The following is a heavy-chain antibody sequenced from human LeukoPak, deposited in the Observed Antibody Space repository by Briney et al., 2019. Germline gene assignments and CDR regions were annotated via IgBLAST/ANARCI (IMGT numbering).Heavy chain of an antibody. J-gene: IGHJ4*02. D-gene: IGHD3-22*01. CDR1: GFTFANYG. V-gene: IGHV3-20*04. CDR2: IQGNGGRT. Sequence: PGGSLRLSCAASGFTFANYGINWVRHAPGEGLECVSRIQGNGGRTGYADSVKGRFTIARDNAKNSLYLQMNSLRAEDTAVYYCARDFYRIVVVPHYFDYWGQETLVTVSS. CDR3: ARDFYRIVVVPHYFDY.